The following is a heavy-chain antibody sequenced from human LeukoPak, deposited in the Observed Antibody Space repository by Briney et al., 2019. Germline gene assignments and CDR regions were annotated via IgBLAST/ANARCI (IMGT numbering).Heavy chain of an antibody. J-gene: IGHJ4*02. CDR2: IDWDDDK. CDR3: ARTQYYYDSSGYYFFDY. Sequence: SGPALVKPTQPLTLTCTFSGFSLSTSGMRVSWIRQPPGKALEWLALIDWDDDKFYSTSLKTRLTISKDTSKNQVVLTMTNMDPVDTATYYCARTQYYYDSSGYYFFDYWGQGTLVTVSS. V-gene: IGHV2-70*04. CDR1: GFSLSTSGMR. D-gene: IGHD3-22*01.